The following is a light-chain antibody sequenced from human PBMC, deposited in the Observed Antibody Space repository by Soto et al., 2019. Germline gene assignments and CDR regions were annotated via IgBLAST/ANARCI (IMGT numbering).Light chain of an antibody. CDR1: SSDVGGYNY. Sequence: QSVLTQPPSASGSPGQSVTISCTGTSSDVGGYNYVSWYQQHPGKAPKLMIYEVSKRSSWVPDRFSGSKSGNTASLTVSGLQAEDEAYYYCNSYAGSINYVFGTGTKVTVL. CDR3: NSYAGSINYV. CDR2: EVS. V-gene: IGLV2-8*01. J-gene: IGLJ1*01.